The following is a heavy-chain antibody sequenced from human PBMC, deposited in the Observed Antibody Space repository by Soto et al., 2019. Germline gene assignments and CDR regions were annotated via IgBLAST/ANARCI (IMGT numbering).Heavy chain of an antibody. Sequence: SETLSLTCTVSGGSISSYYWNWSLQSPGKGLEWIGYIYYSGSTNYNPSLKSRVTISVDGSKNHFSLELSSVTAADTAVYYCARDGGSGNPHCYFTFWGRRTLVTGSS. CDR2: IYYSGST. CDR3: ARDGGSGNPHCYFTF. CDR1: GGSISSYY. J-gene: IGHJ2*01. D-gene: IGHD1-26*01. V-gene: IGHV4-59*12.